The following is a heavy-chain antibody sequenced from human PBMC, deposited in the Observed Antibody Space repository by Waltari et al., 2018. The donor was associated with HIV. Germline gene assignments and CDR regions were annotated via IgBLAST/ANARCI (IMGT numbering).Heavy chain of an antibody. J-gene: IGHJ4*02. CDR2: IYYRGST. CDR1: GGSISSSSYY. CDR3: ASRNDYGDLYYFDY. V-gene: IGHV4-39*01. Sequence: QLQLQESGPGLVKPSETLSLTCTVSGGSISSSSYYWGWIRQPPGKGLEWIGSIYYRGSTYYNPSLKSRVTISVDTSKNQFSLKLSSVTAADTAVYYCASRNDYGDLYYFDYWGQGTLVTVSS. D-gene: IGHD4-17*01.